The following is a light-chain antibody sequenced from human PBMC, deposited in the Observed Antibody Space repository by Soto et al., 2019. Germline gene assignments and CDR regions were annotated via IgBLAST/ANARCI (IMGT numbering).Light chain of an antibody. CDR2: SNN. V-gene: IGLV1-44*01. CDR1: SSNIGSNT. J-gene: IGLJ2*01. CDR3: YGWDDSLSGPVV. Sequence: QSVLTQPPSASGTPGQRVTISCSGSSSNIGSNTVNWYQQLPATAPKLLIYSNNQRPSGVHDPFSVSKSGTAASVAISELRSEDEADYYYYGWDDSLSGPVVFGAGTKLTVL.